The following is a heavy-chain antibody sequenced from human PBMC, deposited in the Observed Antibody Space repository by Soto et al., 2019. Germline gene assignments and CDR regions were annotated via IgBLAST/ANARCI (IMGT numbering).Heavy chain of an antibody. J-gene: IGHJ4*02. CDR1: GFTFSSYS. V-gene: IGHV3-48*02. Sequence: EVQLVESGGGLVQPGGSLRLPCVASGFTFSSYSMNWVRQAPGKGLEWVSYISSNSRFIQYADSVKGRFTISRDNAKNSLYLQMNSLRDEDTAVYYCARDFAWAFDYWGQGTLLTVSP. D-gene: IGHD1-26*01. CDR2: ISSNSRFI. CDR3: ARDFAWAFDY.